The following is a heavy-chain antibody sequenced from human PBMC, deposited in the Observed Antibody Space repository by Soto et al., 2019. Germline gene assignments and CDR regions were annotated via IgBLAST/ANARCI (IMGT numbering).Heavy chain of an antibody. Sequence: EVQLVESGGGLIQPGGSLRLSCAASGFTVSSNYMSWVRQAPGKGLEWVSVIYSGGSTYYADSVKGRFTSSRDNSKNTLYRQMNSLRAEDTAVYYCARGGAVDYGDYEVGYYYGMDVWGQGTTVTVSS. CDR2: IYSGGST. V-gene: IGHV3-53*01. CDR1: GFTVSSNY. CDR3: ARGGAVDYGDYEVGYYYGMDV. J-gene: IGHJ6*02. D-gene: IGHD4-17*01.